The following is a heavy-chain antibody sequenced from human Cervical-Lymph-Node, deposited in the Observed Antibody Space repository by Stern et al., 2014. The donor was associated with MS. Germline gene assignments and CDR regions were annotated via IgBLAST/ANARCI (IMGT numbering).Heavy chain of an antibody. CDR3: AREGKARDGYNNPFDY. V-gene: IGHV1-69*01. D-gene: IGHD5-24*01. CDR1: GGTFSIYA. CDR2: IIPIFGTA. J-gene: IGHJ4*02. Sequence: VQLVQSGAEVKKLGSSVKVSCKASGGTFSIYAFSWVRQAPGQGLEWMGGIIPIFGTANYAQKFQGRVTITADESTSTAYMDLSSLRSEDTALYYCAREGKARDGYNNPFDYWGQGTLVTVSS.